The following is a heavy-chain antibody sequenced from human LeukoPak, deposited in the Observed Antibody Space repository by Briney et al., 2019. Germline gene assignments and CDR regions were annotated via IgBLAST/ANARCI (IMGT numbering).Heavy chain of an antibody. CDR3: ARPGVGSGRYGAFDI. Sequence: SETLSLTCTVSGGSISSYYWSWIRQPPGKGLEWIGYIYYDGSTSYNPSLKSRVTISLDTSKNQFSLKLSSVTAADTAVYYCARPGVGSGRYGAFDIWGQGTMVTVYS. CDR1: GGSISSYY. D-gene: IGHD5-18*01. V-gene: IGHV4-59*08. CDR2: IYYDGST. J-gene: IGHJ3*02.